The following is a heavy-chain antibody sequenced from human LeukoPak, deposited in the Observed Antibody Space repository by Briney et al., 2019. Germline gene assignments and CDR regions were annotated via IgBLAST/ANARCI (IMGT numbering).Heavy chain of an antibody. J-gene: IGHJ6*02. CDR3: ARDGPGVVVTSFSYYYYGMDV. V-gene: IGHV3-30*03. Sequence: GGSLRLSCAASGFTFSSYGMHWVRQAPGKGLEWVAVISYDGSNKYYADSVKGRLTISRDNSKNTLYLQMNSLRAEDTAVYYCARDGPGVVVTSFSYYYYGMDVWGQGTTVTVSS. CDR1: GFTFSSYG. D-gene: IGHD2-21*02. CDR2: ISYDGSNK.